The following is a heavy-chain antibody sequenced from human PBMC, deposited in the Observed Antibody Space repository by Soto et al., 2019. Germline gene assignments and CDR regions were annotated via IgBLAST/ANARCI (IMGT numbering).Heavy chain of an antibody. CDR3: ARAGTGHNSGWTSELGY. CDR1: GYTFSSYY. CDR2: INPSGVKT. J-gene: IGHJ4*02. Sequence: QVQLVQSGAELRKPGASVKVSCKASGYTFSSYYVHWVRQAPGQGLEWMGPINPSGVKTTYAQKFQGRVTMTRDTATTTVYMELSGLRSEDTAVYYCARAGTGHNSGWTSELGYWGQGTLVTVSS. V-gene: IGHV1-46*01. D-gene: IGHD5-12*01.